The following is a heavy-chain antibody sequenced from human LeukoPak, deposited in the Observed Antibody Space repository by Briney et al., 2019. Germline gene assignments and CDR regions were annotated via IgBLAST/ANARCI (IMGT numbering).Heavy chain of an antibody. CDR3: AREVGATSDAFDI. CDR2: ITPIFGTA. Sequence: SVKVSCKASGGTFTSYGISWVRQAPRQGLEWMGGITPIFGTANYAQKFQGRVTITTDESTSTAYMELSSLRSEDTAVYYCAREVGATSDAFDIWGQGTMVTVSS. V-gene: IGHV1-69*05. D-gene: IGHD1-26*01. CDR1: GGTFTSYG. J-gene: IGHJ3*02.